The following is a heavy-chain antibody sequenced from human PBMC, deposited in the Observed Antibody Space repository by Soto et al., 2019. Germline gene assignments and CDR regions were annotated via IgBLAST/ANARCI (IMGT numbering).Heavy chain of an antibody. D-gene: IGHD3-3*01. J-gene: IGHJ5*02. V-gene: IGHV4-31*03. Sequence: QVQLQESGQGLVKPSQTLSLTCTVSGGSISSGGYYWSWIRQRPGKGLEGIGYIYYSGRTYYNPSLQSRVTRSLDTSNNQFSLNQSSVTAADTAVYYCARAFAYDVCSGPQGDWFDPWGQGTLVTVSS. CDR3: ARAFAYDVCSGPQGDWFDP. CDR1: GGSISSGGYY. CDR2: IYYSGRT.